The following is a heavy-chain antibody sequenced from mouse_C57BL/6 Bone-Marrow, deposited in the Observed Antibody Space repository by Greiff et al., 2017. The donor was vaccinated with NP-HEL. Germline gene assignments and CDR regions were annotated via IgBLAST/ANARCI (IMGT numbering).Heavy chain of an antibody. CDR2: IDPNSGGT. CDR1: GYTFTSYW. V-gene: IGHV1-62-3*01. J-gene: IGHJ3*01. CDR3: ARHGGYGDPWFAY. Sequence: QVQLKQPGAELVKPGASVKLSCKASGYTFTSYWMHWVKQRPGRGLEWIGRIDPNSGGTKYNEKFKSKATLTVDKPSSTAYMQLSSLTSEDSAVYFCARHGGYGDPWFAYWGQGTLVTVSA. D-gene: IGHD3-2*02.